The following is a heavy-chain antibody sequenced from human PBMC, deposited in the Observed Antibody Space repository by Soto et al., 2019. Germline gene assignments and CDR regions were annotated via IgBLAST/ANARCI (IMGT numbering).Heavy chain of an antibody. CDR3: ARAPRRNYGYPSYFDY. D-gene: IGHD3-10*01. CDR1: GGSISSYY. V-gene: IGHV4-59*01. CDR2: IYYSGST. J-gene: IGHJ4*02. Sequence: SETLSLTCNVSGGSISSYYWSWIRQTPGKGLEWIGNIYYSGSTNYNPSLKSRVTISVDTSKNQFSLKLSSVTAADTAVYYCARAPRRNYGYPSYFDYSGQRTLVTVSS.